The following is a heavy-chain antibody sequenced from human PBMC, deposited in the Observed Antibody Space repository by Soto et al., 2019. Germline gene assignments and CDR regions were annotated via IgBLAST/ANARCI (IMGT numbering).Heavy chain of an antibody. CDR1: GFTFSSYA. J-gene: IGHJ4*02. CDR2: ISGSGGST. V-gene: IGHV3-23*01. CDR3: AKDRGVAVATFDY. D-gene: IGHD6-19*01. Sequence: GGSLRLSCAASGFTFSSYAMSWVRQAPGKGLEWVSAISGSGGSTYYADSVKGRFTISRDNSKNTLYLQMNSLRAEDTAVYYCAKDRGVAVATFDYWGQETLVTAPQ.